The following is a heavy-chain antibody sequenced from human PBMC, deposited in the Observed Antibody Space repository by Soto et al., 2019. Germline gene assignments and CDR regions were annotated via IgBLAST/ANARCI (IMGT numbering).Heavy chain of an antibody. Sequence: PSETLSLTCTVSGGSISSGDYYWSRIRQPPGKGLEWIGYIYYSGSTYYNPSLKSRVTISVDTSKNQFSLKLSSVTAADTAVYYCARDPQDWYFDLWGRGTLVTVSS. V-gene: IGHV4-30-4*01. CDR3: ARDPQDWYFDL. J-gene: IGHJ2*01. CDR2: IYYSGST. CDR1: GGSISSGDYY.